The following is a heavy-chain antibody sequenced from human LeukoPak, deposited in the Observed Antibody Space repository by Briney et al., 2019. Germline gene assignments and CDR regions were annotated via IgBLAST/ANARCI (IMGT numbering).Heavy chain of an antibody. Sequence: ASVKVSCKASGYTFTSYGISWVRQAPGQGLEWMGWISAYNGNTNYAQKLQGRVTMTTDTSTSTAYMELRSLRSDDTAVYYCARDPSILPYYYYYMDVWGKGTTVTISS. D-gene: IGHD3-10*01. CDR1: GYTFTSYG. V-gene: IGHV1-18*01. J-gene: IGHJ6*03. CDR3: ARDPSILPYYYYYMDV. CDR2: ISAYNGNT.